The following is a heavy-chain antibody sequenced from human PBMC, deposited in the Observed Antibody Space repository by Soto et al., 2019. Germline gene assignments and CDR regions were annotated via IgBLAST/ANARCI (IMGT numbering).Heavy chain of an antibody. Sequence: QVQLVQSGAEVKKPGTSVKVSCKASGYTFTTYDINWVRQAPGRGLEWMGWMTPHSGKTGYAPKFQGRVTMTRDTSISTAYMELSSLRSEDTAVYFCARGWEVPAATFDSWGQGTLVTVSS. CDR3: ARGWEVPAATFDS. V-gene: IGHV1-8*01. CDR1: GYTFTTYD. J-gene: IGHJ4*02. D-gene: IGHD2-2*01. CDR2: MTPHSGKT.